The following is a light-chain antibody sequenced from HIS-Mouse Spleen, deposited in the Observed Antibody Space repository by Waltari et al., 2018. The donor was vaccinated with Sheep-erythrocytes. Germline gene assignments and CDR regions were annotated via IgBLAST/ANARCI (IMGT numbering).Light chain of an antibody. V-gene: IGLV2-23*03. J-gene: IGLJ3*02. CDR1: SSDVGSYNL. CDR2: EGS. CDR3: CSYAGSYTFWV. Sequence: QSALTQPASVSGSPGQSITISCTGTSSDVGSYNLVSWYQQHPGKAPKLMIYEGSKRPSGFPVRFAGSKSGNTASLTISGLQAEDEADYYCCSYAGSYTFWVFGGGTKLTVL.